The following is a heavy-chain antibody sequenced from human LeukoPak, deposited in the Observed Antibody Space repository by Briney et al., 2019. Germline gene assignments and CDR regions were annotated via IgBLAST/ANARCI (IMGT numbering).Heavy chain of an antibody. CDR3: ARPIAVAENWFDP. Sequence: GGSLRLSCAASGFTFRSYWMSWVRQAPGKGLEWVANINQDGSEIYYVDPVKSRFTISRDNAKNSLSLQMNSLRAEDTAVYYCARPIAVAENWFDPWGXGTLVTVSS. V-gene: IGHV3-7*01. D-gene: IGHD6-19*01. CDR1: GFTFRSYW. J-gene: IGHJ5*02. CDR2: INQDGSEI.